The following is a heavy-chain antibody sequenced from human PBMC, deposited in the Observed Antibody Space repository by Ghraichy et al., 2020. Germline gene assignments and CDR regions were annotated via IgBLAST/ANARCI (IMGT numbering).Heavy chain of an antibody. CDR2: ISGNGGST. Sequence: WGSLRLSCAASGFTFSSYAMSWVRQAPGKGLEWVSAISGNGGSTFYADSVKGRFTISRDNSKNTLFLQMGSLRPEDTAVYYCAQDRADFWSGSFSFDPWGQGTLVTVSS. CDR1: GFTFSSYA. V-gene: IGHV3-23*01. D-gene: IGHD3-3*01. J-gene: IGHJ5*02. CDR3: AQDRADFWSGSFSFDP.